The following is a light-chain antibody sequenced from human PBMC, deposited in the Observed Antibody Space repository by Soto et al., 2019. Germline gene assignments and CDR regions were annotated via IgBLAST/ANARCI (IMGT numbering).Light chain of an antibody. CDR1: QSVSSY. CDR2: DAS. J-gene: IGKJ3*01. CDR3: QQRSNWPPS. Sequence: EIVLTQSPATLSLSPGERATLSCRASQSVSSYLAWYQQKPGQAPRLLIYDASNRATGIPARLSGSGSGTDFNPTISSLEPEDFAVYYCQQRSNWPPSFGPGTKVYIK. V-gene: IGKV3-11*01.